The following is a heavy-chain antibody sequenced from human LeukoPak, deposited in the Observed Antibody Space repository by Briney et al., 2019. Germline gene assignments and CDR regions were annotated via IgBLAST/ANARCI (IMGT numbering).Heavy chain of an antibody. CDR1: GFTFSSYA. Sequence: GASLRLSCAASGFTFSSYAMSWVRQAPGKGLEWVSAISGSGGSTYYADSVKGRFTISRDNSKNTLYLQMNSLRAEDTAVYYCAKDPSDCSSTSCYTVAFDIWAKGQWSPSLQ. D-gene: IGHD2-2*02. CDR3: AKDPSDCSSTSCYTVAFDI. V-gene: IGHV3-23*01. J-gene: IGHJ3*02. CDR2: ISGSGGST.